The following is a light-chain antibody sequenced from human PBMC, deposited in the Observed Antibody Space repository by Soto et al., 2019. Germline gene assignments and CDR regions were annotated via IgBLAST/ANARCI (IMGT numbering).Light chain of an antibody. J-gene: IGKJ5*01. Sequence: DIVLPQSPDTLSLSPGDRAPLSCRASQSVSRYLAWYQQKPGQAPRLLIYDASNRATGIPARFSGSGSGTDFTLTISSLEPEDFAVYYCQQRSNRPPMTFGQGTRLEIK. CDR1: QSVSRY. CDR3: QQRSNRPPMT. V-gene: IGKV3-11*01. CDR2: DAS.